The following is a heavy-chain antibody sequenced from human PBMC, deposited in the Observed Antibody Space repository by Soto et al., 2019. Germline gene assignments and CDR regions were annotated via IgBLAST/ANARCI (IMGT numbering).Heavy chain of an antibody. V-gene: IGHV5-10-1*01. CDR1: GYSLTTHW. CDR2: IDPSQSYI. D-gene: IGHD3-16*01. J-gene: IGHJ4*02. CDR3: SVFRNSRFGDGRLDS. Sequence: GESLKISCEGSGYSLTTHWINWVRQMPGKGLEWMGRIDPSQSYINYNPSFQGHVTISADKSTSKAYLQWTSLEASDTATYYWSVFRNSRFGDGRLDSWGPGTLVTVSS.